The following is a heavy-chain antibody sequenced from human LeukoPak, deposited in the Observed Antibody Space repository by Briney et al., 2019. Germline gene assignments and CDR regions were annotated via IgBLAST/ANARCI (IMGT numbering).Heavy chain of an antibody. CDR3: AKVKNTYGQSDC. Sequence: GGSLRLSCAASGLTFSSYAMTWVRQAPGKGLEWVSAISSSGDSTYYADSVKGRFSITRDNSKNTLYLQMNSLRVEDTAVYYCAKVKNTYGQSDCWGRGTLVTVSA. CDR2: ISSSGDST. V-gene: IGHV3-23*01. CDR1: GLTFSSYA. D-gene: IGHD2/OR15-2a*01. J-gene: IGHJ4*02.